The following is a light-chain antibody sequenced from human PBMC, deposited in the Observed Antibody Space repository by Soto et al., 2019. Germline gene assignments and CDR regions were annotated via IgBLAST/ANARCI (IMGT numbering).Light chain of an antibody. J-gene: IGLJ1*01. Sequence: QSALTQPPSASGSPGQSVTISCTGTSSDVGGYNYVSWYQQHPGKAPKLMIYEVSQLPSGVPDRFSGSKSGTTASLTVSGLEDEDEADYYCSSYAGSNNYVFGTGTKVTVL. CDR3: SSYAGSNNYV. CDR1: SSDVGGYNY. CDR2: EVS. V-gene: IGLV2-8*01.